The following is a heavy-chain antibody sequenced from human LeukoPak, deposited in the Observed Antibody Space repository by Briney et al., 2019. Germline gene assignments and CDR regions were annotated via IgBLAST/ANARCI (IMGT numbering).Heavy chain of an antibody. V-gene: IGHV3-66*01. CDR3: ARGNSTVWYFDY. J-gene: IGHJ4*02. Sequence: GGSLRLFCAASGFTVSCNYMSWVRQAPGKGLEWVSVIYSGGSTYYADSMKGRFTISRDNSKNTLYLQMNSLRAEDTAVYYCARGNSTVWYFDYWGQGTLVTVSS. CDR2: IYSGGST. D-gene: IGHD4-17*01. CDR1: GFTVSCNY.